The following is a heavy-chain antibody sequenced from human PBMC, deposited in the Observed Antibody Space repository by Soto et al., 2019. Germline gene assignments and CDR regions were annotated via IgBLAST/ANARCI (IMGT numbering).Heavy chain of an antibody. D-gene: IGHD2-2*01. CDR2: IIPILGIA. Sequence: GASVKVSCKASGGTFSSYTISWVRQAPGQGLEWMGRIIPILGIANYAQKFQGRVTITADKSTSTAYMELSSLRSEDTAVYYCARGVVVVPAARADYYYYYMDVSGKGTTVTVSS. J-gene: IGHJ6*03. CDR1: GGTFSSYT. CDR3: ARGVVVVPAARADYYYYYMDV. V-gene: IGHV1-69*02.